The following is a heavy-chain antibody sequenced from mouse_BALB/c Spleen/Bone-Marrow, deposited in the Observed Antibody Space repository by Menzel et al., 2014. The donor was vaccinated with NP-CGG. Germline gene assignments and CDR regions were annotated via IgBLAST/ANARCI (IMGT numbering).Heavy chain of an antibody. CDR2: IDPANVNT. CDR3: ASYVYGYYFDY. D-gene: IGHD1-1*01. J-gene: IGHJ2*01. Sequence: VQQQQSGAELVKPGASVKLSCTASGFNIKDTYMHWVKQRPEQGLEWIGRIDPANVNTKYDPKFQGKATITADTSSNTAYLQLSSLTSEDTAVYYCASYVYGYYFDYWGQGTTLTVSS. CDR1: GFNIKDTY. V-gene: IGHV14-3*02.